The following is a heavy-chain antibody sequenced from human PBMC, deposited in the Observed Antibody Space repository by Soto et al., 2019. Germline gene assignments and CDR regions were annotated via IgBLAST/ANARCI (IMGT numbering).Heavy chain of an antibody. CDR3: ATALEAASMVRGVYDAFDI. V-gene: IGHV1-24*01. CDR2: FDPEDGET. Sequence: ASVKVSCKVSGYTLTELSMHWVRQAPGKGLEWMGGFDPEDGETIYAQKFQGRVTMTEDTSTDTAYMELSSLRSEATAVYYCATALEAASMVRGVYDAFDIWGQGTMVTVSS. J-gene: IGHJ3*02. CDR1: GYTLTELS. D-gene: IGHD3-10*01.